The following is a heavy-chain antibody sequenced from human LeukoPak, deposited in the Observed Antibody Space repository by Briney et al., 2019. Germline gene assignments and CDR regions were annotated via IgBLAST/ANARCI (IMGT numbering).Heavy chain of an antibody. V-gene: IGHV1-2*02. J-gene: IGHJ4*02. D-gene: IGHD2-2*01. CDR2: IVPDSGGA. CDR3: ATEDKYCSGSNCGKY. Sequence: ASVKVSCKPSGSPFTNYYVTRVRQAPGQGLEWMGYIVPDSGGAAYDQKFQGRVTMTRDKSISTVYMELSSLRSNDTAVYYGATEDKYCSGSNCGKYWGQGTLVTVSS. CDR1: GSPFTNYY.